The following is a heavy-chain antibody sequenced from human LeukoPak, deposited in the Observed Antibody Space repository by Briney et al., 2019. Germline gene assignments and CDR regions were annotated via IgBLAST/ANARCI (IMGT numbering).Heavy chain of an antibody. Sequence: SGRSLRLSCAASGFTFDDYAMHWVRRAPGKGLEWVSGISWNSGSIGYADSVKGRFTISRDNAKNSLYLQMNSLRAEDTALYYCAKGSAYSSSYEFDYWGQGTLVTVSS. CDR1: GFTFDDYA. V-gene: IGHV3-9*01. CDR2: ISWNSGSI. J-gene: IGHJ4*02. D-gene: IGHD6-6*01. CDR3: AKGSAYSSSYEFDY.